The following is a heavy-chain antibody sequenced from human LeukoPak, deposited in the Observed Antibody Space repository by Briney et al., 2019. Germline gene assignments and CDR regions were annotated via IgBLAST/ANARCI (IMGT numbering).Heavy chain of an antibody. V-gene: IGHV3-23*01. D-gene: IGHD6-25*01. CDR1: RFTFSSYA. CDR3: AKGRGPAATHPDY. J-gene: IGHJ4*02. CDR2: IFGSGAT. Sequence: GGSLRLSCAASRFTFSSYAMTWVRQAPGKGLDWVSAIFGSGATYYADSVRGRFTISRDNSKNTLYLQMNNLRAEDTALYYCAKGRGPAATHPDYWGQGTLVTVSS.